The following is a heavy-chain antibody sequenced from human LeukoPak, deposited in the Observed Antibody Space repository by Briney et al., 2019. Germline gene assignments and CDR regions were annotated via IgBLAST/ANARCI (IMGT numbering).Heavy chain of an antibody. CDR1: GFTFSSYG. D-gene: IGHD4-17*01. J-gene: IGHJ4*02. V-gene: IGHV3-30*02. Sequence: GGSLRLSCAASGFTFSSYGMHWVRKAPGKGLEWVAFIRYDGSNKYYADSVKGRFTISRDNAKNSLYLQMNSLRAEDTAVYYCARDWDYGDGTFDYWGQGTLVTVSS. CDR3: ARDWDYGDGTFDY. CDR2: IRYDGSNK.